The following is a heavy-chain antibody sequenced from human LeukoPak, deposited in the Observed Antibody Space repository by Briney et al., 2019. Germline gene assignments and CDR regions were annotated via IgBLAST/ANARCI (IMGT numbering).Heavy chain of an antibody. D-gene: IGHD1-26*01. Sequence: GGSLRLSCAASGFTFSSFEMNWVRQAPGKGLEWVSYISGTSTYRNYADSVRGRFTISRDNAKNSVYLQMNSLRAEDTAVYYCARGYEGVGFYWGQGTLVTVSS. V-gene: IGHV3-21*05. CDR3: ARGYEGVGFY. CDR2: ISGTSTYR. CDR1: GFTFSSFE. J-gene: IGHJ4*02.